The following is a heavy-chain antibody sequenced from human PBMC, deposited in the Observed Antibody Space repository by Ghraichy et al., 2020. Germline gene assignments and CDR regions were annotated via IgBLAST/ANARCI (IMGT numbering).Heavy chain of an antibody. CDR2: IYYSGST. D-gene: IGHD6-6*01. V-gene: IGHV4-31*03. CDR3: ARVPSFYSSSPYFDY. CDR1: GGSISSGGYY. Sequence: SETLSLTCTVSGGSISSGGYYWSWIRQHPGKGLEWIGYIYYSGSTYYNPSLKSRVTISVDTSKNQFSLKLSSVTAADTAVYYCARVPSFYSSSPYFDYWGQGTLVTVSS. J-gene: IGHJ4*02.